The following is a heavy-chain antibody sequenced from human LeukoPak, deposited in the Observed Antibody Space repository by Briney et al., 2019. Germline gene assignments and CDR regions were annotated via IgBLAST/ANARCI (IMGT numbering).Heavy chain of an antibody. Sequence: SETLSLTCAVYGGSFSGYYWSWIRQPPGKGLEWIGEINHSGSNNYNPALKSRVTISVDTSKNQFSLKLSSVTAADTAVYYCARGGRTSIAARPSSAGDYWGQGTLVTVSS. J-gene: IGHJ4*02. CDR1: GGSFSGYY. CDR3: ARGGRTSIAARPSSAGDY. V-gene: IGHV4-34*01. D-gene: IGHD6-6*01. CDR2: INHSGSN.